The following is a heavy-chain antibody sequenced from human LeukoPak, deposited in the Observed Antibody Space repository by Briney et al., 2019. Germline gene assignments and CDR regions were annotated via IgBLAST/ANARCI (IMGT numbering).Heavy chain of an antibody. D-gene: IGHD2-2*02. Sequence: VASVKVSCKVSGYTLSELSMHWVRQAPGKGLEWMGGFDPEDGETIYAQKFQGRVTMTEDTSTDTAYMELSSLRSEDTAVYYCATVGCSSTSCYTLSYNCFDPWGQGTLVTVSS. V-gene: IGHV1-24*01. CDR1: GYTLSELS. J-gene: IGHJ5*02. CDR3: ATVGCSSTSCYTLSYNCFDP. CDR2: FDPEDGET.